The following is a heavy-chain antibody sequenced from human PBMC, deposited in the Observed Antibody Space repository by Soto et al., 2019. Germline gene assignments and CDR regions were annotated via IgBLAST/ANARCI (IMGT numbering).Heavy chain of an antibody. J-gene: IGHJ6*02. V-gene: IGHV3-30*03. CDR1: GFTFSSYG. Sequence: GGSLRLSCAASGFTFSSYGMHWVRQAPGKGLEWVAVISYDGSNKYYADSVKGRFTISRDNSKNTLYLQMNSLRAEDTAVYYCARGPNEAHYYGSGAKVYYYYYYGMDVWGQGTTVTVSS. CDR2: ISYDGSNK. CDR3: ARGPNEAHYYGSGAKVYYYYYYGMDV. D-gene: IGHD3-10*01.